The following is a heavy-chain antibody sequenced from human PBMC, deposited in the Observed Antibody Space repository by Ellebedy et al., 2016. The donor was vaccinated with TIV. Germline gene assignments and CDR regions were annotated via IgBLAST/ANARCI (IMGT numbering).Heavy chain of an antibody. CDR2: ISYDGSNK. Sequence: GESLKISXAASGFTFSSYGMHWVRQAPGKGLEWVAVISYDGSNKYYADSVKGRFTISRDNSKNTLYLQMNSLRAEDTAVYYCARAGDDEAFDYWGQGTLVTVSS. J-gene: IGHJ4*02. D-gene: IGHD4-17*01. CDR1: GFTFSSYG. V-gene: IGHV3-30*03. CDR3: ARAGDDEAFDY.